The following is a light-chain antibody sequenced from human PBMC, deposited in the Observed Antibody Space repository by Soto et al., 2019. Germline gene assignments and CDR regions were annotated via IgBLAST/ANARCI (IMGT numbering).Light chain of an antibody. Sequence: NFMLTQPHSVSESPGKTVTISCTRSSGSIDSNYVQWYQKRPGSSPTTVIYGDDQRPSGVPDRFSGSIDSSSNSASRTISGLKTEDEADYYCQSYATTSVVFGGGTKVTVL. CDR2: GDD. CDR3: QSYATTSVV. CDR1: SGSIDSNY. V-gene: IGLV6-57*01. J-gene: IGLJ2*01.